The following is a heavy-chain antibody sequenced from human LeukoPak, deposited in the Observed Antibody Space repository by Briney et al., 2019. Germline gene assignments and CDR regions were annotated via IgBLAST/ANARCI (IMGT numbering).Heavy chain of an antibody. CDR2: IYYSGSI. Sequence: PSETLSLTCTVSGGSISSYYWSWIRQPPGKGLEWIGYIYYSGSINYNPSLKSRVTISIDTSKNQLSLQLTSVTAADTAVYYCARVTDWNDLDYWGPGTLVTVSS. J-gene: IGHJ4*02. D-gene: IGHD1-1*01. V-gene: IGHV4-59*01. CDR1: GGSISSYY. CDR3: ARVTDWNDLDY.